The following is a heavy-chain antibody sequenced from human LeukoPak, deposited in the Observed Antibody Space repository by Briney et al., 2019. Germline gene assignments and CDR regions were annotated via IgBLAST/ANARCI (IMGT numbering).Heavy chain of an antibody. D-gene: IGHD2-2*01. V-gene: IGHV3-11*01. J-gene: IGHJ6*03. Sequence: PGGSLRLSCAASGFTFSDYYMSWIRQAPGKGLEWVSYISSSGSTIYYADSVKGRFTISRDNAKNSLYLQMNSLRAEDTAVYYCAKRGNPAVGHHYLDVWGKGTTVSVSS. CDR1: GFTFSDYY. CDR3: AKRGNPAVGHHYLDV. CDR2: ISSSGSTI.